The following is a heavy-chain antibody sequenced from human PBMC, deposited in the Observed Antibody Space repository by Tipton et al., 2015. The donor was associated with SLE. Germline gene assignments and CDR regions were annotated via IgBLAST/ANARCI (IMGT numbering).Heavy chain of an antibody. D-gene: IGHD6-13*01. Sequence: TLSLTCTVSGGSISSYYWNWIRQPPGKGLEWIGYIYYSGTTNYNPSLKSRVTISVDTSKNQFSLKLSSVTAADTAVYYCARGAGSSSWYYFDYWGQGTLVTVSS. CDR1: GGSISSYY. CDR3: ARGAGSSSWYYFDY. CDR2: IYYSGTT. V-gene: IGHV4-59*01. J-gene: IGHJ4*02.